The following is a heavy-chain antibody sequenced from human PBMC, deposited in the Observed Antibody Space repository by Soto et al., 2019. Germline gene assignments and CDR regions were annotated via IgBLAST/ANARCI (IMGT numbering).Heavy chain of an antibody. V-gene: IGHV1-18*01. CDR2: ISAYNGNT. CDR3: VKGEYYYDSSGYYPFDY. CDR1: GYTFTSYG. Sequence: ASVKVSCKASGYTFTSYGMSWVRQAPGQGLEWMGWISAYNGNTNYAQKLQGRFTISRDNSKNTQYLQMSSLRADDTAVYYCVKGEYYYDSSGYYPFDYWGQGTLVTVSS. J-gene: IGHJ4*02. D-gene: IGHD3-22*01.